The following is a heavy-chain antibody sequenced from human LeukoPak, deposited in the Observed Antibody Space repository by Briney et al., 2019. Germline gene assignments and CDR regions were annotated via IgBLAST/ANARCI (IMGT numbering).Heavy chain of an antibody. V-gene: IGHV3-23*01. CDR3: AKESSGTFFYFDY. Sequence: GGTLRLSCAASGFIFRNYGMGWVRQVPGKGLEWVSSIDASGDTTHYADSVKGRFTTSRDNSKNTLYLQMNSLRAEDTAVYYCAKESSGTFFYFDYWGQGTLVTVSS. CDR1: GFIFRNYG. J-gene: IGHJ4*02. D-gene: IGHD6-25*01. CDR2: IDASGDTT.